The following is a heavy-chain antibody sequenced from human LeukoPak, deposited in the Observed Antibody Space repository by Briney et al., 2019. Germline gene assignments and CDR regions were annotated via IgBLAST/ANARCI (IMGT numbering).Heavy chain of an antibody. CDR3: ARDLTDYYELDY. D-gene: IGHD3-22*01. V-gene: IGHV4-4*07. J-gene: IGHJ4*02. Sequence: SETLSLTCAVYGGSFSGYYWSWIRQPAEKGLEWIGRISASGSTNYNPSLKSRLTMSVDTSKNQFSLKLSSVTAADTAVYYCARDLTDYYELDYWGQGTLVTVSS. CDR1: GGSFSGYY. CDR2: ISASGST.